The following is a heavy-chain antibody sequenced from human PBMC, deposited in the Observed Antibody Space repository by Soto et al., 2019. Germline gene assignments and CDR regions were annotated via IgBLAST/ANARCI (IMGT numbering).Heavy chain of an antibody. J-gene: IGHJ4*02. CDR1: GYTFTSYY. CDR3: ARGTYRANYGGNIVDY. Sequence: GASVKVSCKASGYTFTSYYINWARQATGQGLEWMGWMNPNSGNTGYAQKFQGRVTMTRNTSISTAYMELSSLRSEDTAVYYCARGTYRANYGGNIVDYWGQGTLVTVSS. D-gene: IGHD4-17*01. CDR2: MNPNSGNT. V-gene: IGHV1-8*01.